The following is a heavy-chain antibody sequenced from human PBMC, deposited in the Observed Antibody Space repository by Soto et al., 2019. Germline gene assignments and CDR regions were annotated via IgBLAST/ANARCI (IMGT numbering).Heavy chain of an antibody. CDR3: ARVLLGYCSGGSCLLFDY. CDR1: GGSISSGGYY. D-gene: IGHD2-15*01. V-gene: IGHV4-31*03. Sequence: SETLSLTCTVSGGSISSGGYYWSWIRQHPGKGLEWIGYIYYSGSTYYNPSLKSRVTISVDTSKNQFSLKLSSVTAADTAVYYCARVLLGYCSGGSCLLFDYWGQGTLVTVSS. CDR2: IYYSGST. J-gene: IGHJ4*02.